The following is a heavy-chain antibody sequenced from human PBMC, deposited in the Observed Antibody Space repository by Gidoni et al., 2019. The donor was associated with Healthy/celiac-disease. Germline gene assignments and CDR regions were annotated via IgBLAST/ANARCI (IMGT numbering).Heavy chain of an antibody. Sequence: QVQLVESGGGVVQPGRSLGLSCGASGVTFSSYGMHWVRQAPGKGLEWVAVIWYDGSNKYYADSVKGRFTISRDNSKNTLYLQMNSLRGEDTAVYYCARRGIAARLDYWGQGTLVTVSS. CDR3: ARRGIAARLDY. J-gene: IGHJ4*02. CDR1: GVTFSSYG. D-gene: IGHD6-6*01. CDR2: IWYDGSNK. V-gene: IGHV3-33*01.